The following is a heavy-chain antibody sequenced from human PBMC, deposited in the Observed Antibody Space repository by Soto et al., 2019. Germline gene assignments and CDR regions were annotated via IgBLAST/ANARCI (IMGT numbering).Heavy chain of an antibody. CDR3: ARGGVISSSWSDPYFDY. Sequence: SVKVSCTASGGTFSSYAISWVRQAPGQGLEWMGGIIPIFGTANYAQKFQGRVTITADESTSTAYMELSSLRSEDTAVYYCARGGVISSSWSDPYFDYWGQGTLVTVSS. CDR1: GGTFSSYA. V-gene: IGHV1-69*13. CDR2: IIPIFGTA. J-gene: IGHJ4*02. D-gene: IGHD6-13*01.